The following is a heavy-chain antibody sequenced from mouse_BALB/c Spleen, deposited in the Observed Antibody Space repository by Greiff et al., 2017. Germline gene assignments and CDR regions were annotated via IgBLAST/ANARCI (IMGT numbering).Heavy chain of an antibody. J-gene: IGHJ4*01. CDR3: TRSIYDGYSYAMDY. V-gene: IGHV1S81*02. D-gene: IGHD2-3*01. CDR1: GYTFTSYY. CDR2: INPSNGGT. Sequence: QVQLQQSGAELVKPGASVKLSCKASGYTFTSYYMYWVKQRPGQGLEWIGEINPSNGGTNFNEKFKSKATLTVDKSSSTAYMQLSSLTSEDSAVYYCTRSIYDGYSYAMDYWGQGTSVTVSS.